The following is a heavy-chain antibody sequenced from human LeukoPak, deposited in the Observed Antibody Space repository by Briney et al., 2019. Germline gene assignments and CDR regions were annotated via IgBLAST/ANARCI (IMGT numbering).Heavy chain of an antibody. J-gene: IGHJ6*03. V-gene: IGHV4-59*01. CDR3: ARTTIAARRYMDV. CDR2: IYYSGST. CDR1: GGSTSSYY. Sequence: SETLSLTCTVSGGSTSSYYWSWVRQPPGKGLEWVGYIYYSGSTNYNPSLKSRVTISVDTSKNQFSLKLSSVTAADTAVYYCARTTIAARRYMDVWGKGTTVTVSS. D-gene: IGHD6-6*01.